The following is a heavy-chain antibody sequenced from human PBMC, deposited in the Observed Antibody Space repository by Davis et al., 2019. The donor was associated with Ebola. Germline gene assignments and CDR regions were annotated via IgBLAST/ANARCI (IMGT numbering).Heavy chain of an antibody. CDR1: GFTFSDYY. Sequence: PGGSLRLSCAASGFTFSDYYMSWIRQAPGKGLEWVSYISSSSSTIYYADSVKGRFTISRDNAKNSLYLQMNSLRDEDTAVYYCARDRWRLAAAGTSAYYYGMDVWGQGTTVTVSS. J-gene: IGHJ6*02. CDR2: ISSSSSTI. D-gene: IGHD6-13*01. CDR3: ARDRWRLAAAGTSAYYYGMDV. V-gene: IGHV3-11*04.